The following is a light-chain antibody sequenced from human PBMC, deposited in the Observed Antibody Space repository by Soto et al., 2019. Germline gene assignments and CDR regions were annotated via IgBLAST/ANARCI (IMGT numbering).Light chain of an antibody. J-gene: IGLJ3*02. CDR2: EVS. Sequence: QSALTQPASVSGSPGQPITISCTGTSSDVGSYNLVSWYQQHPGKAPKLMIYEVSKRPSGVSNRFSGSKSGNTASLTISGLQAEDEADYYCCSYAGSTSGVFGGGTKLTVL. CDR1: SSDVGSYNL. V-gene: IGLV2-23*02. CDR3: CSYAGSTSGV.